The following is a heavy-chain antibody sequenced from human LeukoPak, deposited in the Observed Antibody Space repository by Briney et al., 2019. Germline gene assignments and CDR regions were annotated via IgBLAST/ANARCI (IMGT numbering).Heavy chain of an antibody. J-gene: IGHJ4*02. V-gene: IGHV1-2*02. CDR1: GYTFTGYY. D-gene: IGHD2-2*02. CDR2: INPNSGGT. CDR3: ASAPPKYCSSTSCYSAPDDY. Sequence: ASVKVSCKASGYTFTGYYMHWVRQAPGQGLEWMGWINPNSGGTNYAQKFQGRVTMTRDTSISTAYMELSRLRSDDTAVYYCASAPPKYCSSTSCYSAPDDYWGQGTLVTVSS.